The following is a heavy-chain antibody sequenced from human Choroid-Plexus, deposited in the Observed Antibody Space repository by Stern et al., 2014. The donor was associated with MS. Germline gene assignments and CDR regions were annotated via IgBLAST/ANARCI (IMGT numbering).Heavy chain of an antibody. Sequence: VQLVESGGGVVQPGRPLRLSCVASGFTFGSCAMHWVRQAPGKGLEWVGGVSHDGSYKYYADSVKGRFTISRDNSQNTLYMQMSSLRPEDTAVYYCAKDRQYLTYFVEQGVQGSLVTVSS. J-gene: IGHJ4*02. CDR1: GFTFGSCA. CDR2: VSHDGSYK. CDR3: AKDRQYLTYFVEQ. D-gene: IGHD1/OR15-1a*01. V-gene: IGHV3-30*18.